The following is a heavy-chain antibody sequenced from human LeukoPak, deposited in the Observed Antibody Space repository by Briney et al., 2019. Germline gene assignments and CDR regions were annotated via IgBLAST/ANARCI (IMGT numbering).Heavy chain of an antibody. J-gene: IGHJ3*02. D-gene: IGHD3-10*01. CDR1: GGSISSGGYY. CDR3: ARGHYYARPAFDI. V-gene: IGHV4-31*03. Sequence: SETLSLACPVSGGSISSGGYYWSWIRQHPGKGLEWIGYIYYSGSTYYNPSLKSRVTISVDTSKNQFSLKLSSVTAADTAVYYCARGHYYARPAFDIWGQGTMVTVSS. CDR2: IYYSGST.